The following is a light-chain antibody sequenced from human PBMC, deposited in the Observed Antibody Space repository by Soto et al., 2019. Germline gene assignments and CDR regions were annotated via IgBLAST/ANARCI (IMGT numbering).Light chain of an antibody. V-gene: IGKV1-39*01. Sequence: DIQMTQSPSSLSASVGDGVTITCRASQSISTYLNWYQQKPGKAPKLLIYATSSLQSGVPSRFSGSGYGTDFTLTISSLQPEDFATYYCQQSYSTHPTFGQGTKVDIK. CDR2: ATS. CDR3: QQSYSTHPT. CDR1: QSISTY. J-gene: IGKJ1*01.